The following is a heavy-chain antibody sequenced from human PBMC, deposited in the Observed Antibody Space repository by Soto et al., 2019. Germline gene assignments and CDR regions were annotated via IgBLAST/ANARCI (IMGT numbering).Heavy chain of an antibody. D-gene: IGHD2-15*01. CDR1: DYSISSTDW. J-gene: IGHJ4*02. Sequence: SETLSLTSDVSDYSISSTDWRGWIRLPPGKGLEWIAYVSYGGPTYYNPSPLSRVTLSLDTPKNQVSLNLSSVTAVDTALYYCARSWYPNTFDDWGQGALGTVAS. CDR3: ARSWYPNTFDD. V-gene: IGHV4-28*01. CDR2: VSYGGPT.